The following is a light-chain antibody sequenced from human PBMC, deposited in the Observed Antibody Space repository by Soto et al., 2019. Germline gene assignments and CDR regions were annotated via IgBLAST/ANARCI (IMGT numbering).Light chain of an antibody. CDR3: LQINSYPYT. V-gene: IGKV1-9*01. CDR1: QGITTD. J-gene: IGKJ2*01. Sequence: IQLTQSPSSLPASVGDRVTITCRASQGITTDLAWYQQKPGKAPTLLIYAASALHSGVPSRFSGSGSGTDFTLTISSLQPEDFATYYCLQINSYPYTFGQGTKLEIK. CDR2: AAS.